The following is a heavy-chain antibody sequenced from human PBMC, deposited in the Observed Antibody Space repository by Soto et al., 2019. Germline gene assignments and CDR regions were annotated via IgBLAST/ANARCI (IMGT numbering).Heavy chain of an antibody. CDR1: GYTFTSFD. CDR3: AIEVRRSNQFDH. D-gene: IGHD3-10*01. CDR2: MNPNSKNT. V-gene: IGHV1-8*01. Sequence: ASVKVSCKASGYTFTSFDIIWVRQATGQGLEWMGWMNPNSKNTGYAQKFQGRLTMTRDTSISTAYMELRSLTSEDTAVYYCAIEVRRSNQFDHWGQGTMVTVSS. J-gene: IGHJ4*02.